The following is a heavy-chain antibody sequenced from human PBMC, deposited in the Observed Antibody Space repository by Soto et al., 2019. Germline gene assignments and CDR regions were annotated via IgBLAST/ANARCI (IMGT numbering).Heavy chain of an antibody. Sequence: QVQLVQSGAEVKKPGSSVKVCCKASGGTFSSYAISWVRQAPGQGLEWMGGIIPIFGTANYAQKFQGRVTITADESTSTAYMELSSLRSEDTAVYYCALRRDGYNYGDNWFDPWGQGTLVTVSS. V-gene: IGHV1-69*01. CDR1: GGTFSSYA. J-gene: IGHJ5*02. CDR2: IIPIFGTA. D-gene: IGHD5-12*01. CDR3: ALRRDGYNYGDNWFDP.